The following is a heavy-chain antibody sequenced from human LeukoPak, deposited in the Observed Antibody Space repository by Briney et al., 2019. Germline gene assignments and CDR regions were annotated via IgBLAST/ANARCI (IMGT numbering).Heavy chain of an antibody. J-gene: IGHJ4*02. D-gene: IGHD3-22*01. V-gene: IGHV3-23*01. CDR3: AKDAPYYYDSSGYWPLDY. Sequence: GGSLRLSCAASGFTFSSCAMSWVRQAPGKGLEWVSTISGSGGSTNYADSVKGRFTISRDNSKNTLYLQMNSLRAEDTAVYYCAKDAPYYYDSSGYWPLDYWGQGTLVTVSS. CDR2: ISGSGGST. CDR1: GFTFSSCA.